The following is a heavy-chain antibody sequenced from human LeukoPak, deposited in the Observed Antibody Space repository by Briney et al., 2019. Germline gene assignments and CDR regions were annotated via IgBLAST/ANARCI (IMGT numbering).Heavy chain of an antibody. D-gene: IGHD3-10*01. CDR1: GFTFSNYW. CDR3: ARDSSRASGSSNDY. V-gene: IGHV3-7*04. J-gene: IGHJ4*02. Sequence: PGGSLRPSCAASGFTFSNYWMTWFRQAPGKGLEWVANINEDGSGTYYVDSVKGRFSISRDNAKNLLNLQMNTLRAEDTAVYFCARDSSRASGSSNDYWGQGTLVTVSS. CDR2: INEDGSGT.